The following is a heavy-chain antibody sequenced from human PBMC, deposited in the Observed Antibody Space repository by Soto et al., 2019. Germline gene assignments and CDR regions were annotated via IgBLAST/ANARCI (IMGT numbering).Heavy chain of an antibody. J-gene: IGHJ4*02. CDR1: GFTFSLSA. CDR2: VSGGGSTT. Sequence: EVQLLESGGGFVQPGESLRLSCAASGFTFSLSAMSWVRQAPGRGLDWVSSVSGGGSTTDYADSVKGRFTISRDNSKNTVHLQMNSLRAEDTAVYYCAKGPEYDILTGCDYWGQGALVTVSS. CDR3: AKGPEYDILTGCDY. V-gene: IGHV3-23*01. D-gene: IGHD3-9*01.